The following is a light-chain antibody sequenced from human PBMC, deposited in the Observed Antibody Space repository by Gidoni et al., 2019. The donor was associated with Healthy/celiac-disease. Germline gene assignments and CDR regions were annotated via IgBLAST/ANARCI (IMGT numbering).Light chain of an antibody. Sequence: EVVLTQSPGTLSLSPGERATLPCRASQSVSSSYLAWYQQKPGQAPLLLISGASSRATGIPDRFSGSWSGTVFTPTSSRLEPEDFAVYYCQQYGSSRLTFGGGTKVEIK. V-gene: IGKV3-20*01. J-gene: IGKJ4*01. CDR3: QQYGSSRLT. CDR2: GAS. CDR1: QSVSSSY.